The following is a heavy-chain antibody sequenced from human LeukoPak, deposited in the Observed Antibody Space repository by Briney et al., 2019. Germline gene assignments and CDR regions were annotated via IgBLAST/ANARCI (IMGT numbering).Heavy chain of an antibody. J-gene: IGHJ4*02. Sequence: KTGGSLRLSCAASGFTFSSYAMSWVRQPPGKGLEWIGSIYYSGSTYYNPSLKSRVTISVDTSKNQFSLKLSSVTAADTAVYYCARDMKGYEAVLPTYYFDYWGQGTLVTVSS. CDR2: IYYSGST. CDR3: ARDMKGYEAVLPTYYFDY. CDR1: GFTFSSYA. V-gene: IGHV4-39*07. D-gene: IGHD2-15*01.